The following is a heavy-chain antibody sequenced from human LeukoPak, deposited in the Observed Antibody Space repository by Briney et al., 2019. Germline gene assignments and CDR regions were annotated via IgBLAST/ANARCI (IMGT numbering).Heavy chain of an antibody. J-gene: IGHJ4*02. Sequence: SQTLSLTCTVSGCSISSGGYYWSWIRQHPGKGLEWIGYIYYSGSTYYNPSLKSRVTISVDTSKNQFSLKLSSVTAADTAVYYCARASRLTMVRGVGRPFDYWGQGTLVTVSS. CDR3: ARASRLTMVRGVGRPFDY. CDR1: GCSISSGGYY. D-gene: IGHD3-10*01. CDR2: IYYSGST. V-gene: IGHV4-31*03.